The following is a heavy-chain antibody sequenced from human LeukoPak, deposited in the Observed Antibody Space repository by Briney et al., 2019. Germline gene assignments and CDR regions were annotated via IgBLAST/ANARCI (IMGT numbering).Heavy chain of an antibody. CDR2: ISSSSSYI. J-gene: IGHJ4*02. CDR1: GFTFSSYS. Sequence: GGSLRLSCAASGFTFSSYSMNWVRQAPGKGLEWVSSISSSSSYIYYADSVKGRFTISRDNSKNTLYLQMNTLRPEDTAVYFCPRQSENHSLDYWGQGTLVTVSS. V-gene: IGHV3-21*01. D-gene: IGHD2/OR15-2a*01. CDR3: PRQSENHSLDY.